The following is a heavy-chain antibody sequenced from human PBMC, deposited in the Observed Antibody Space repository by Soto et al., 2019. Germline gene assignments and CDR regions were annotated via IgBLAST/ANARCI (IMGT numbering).Heavy chain of an antibody. V-gene: IGHV4-39*01. Sequence: SETLSLTCTVSGGSISSSSYYWGWIRQPPGKGLEWIGSIYYSGSTYYNPSLKSRVTISVDTSKNQFSLKLSSVTAADTAVYYCARHNEAGDGYYYYYMDVWGKGTTVTVSS. D-gene: IGHD7-27*01. CDR2: IYYSGST. J-gene: IGHJ6*03. CDR3: ARHNEAGDGYYYYYMDV. CDR1: GGSISSSSYY.